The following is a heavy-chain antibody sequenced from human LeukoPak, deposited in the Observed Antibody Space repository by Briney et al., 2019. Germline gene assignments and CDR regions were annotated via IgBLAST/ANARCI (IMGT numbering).Heavy chain of an antibody. J-gene: IGHJ3*02. CDR2: INGNSGGT. CDR1: GYSFTGYY. CDR3: AREVNAVTDAFDI. V-gene: IGHV1-2*02. Sequence: ASVKVSCKASGYSFTGYYMHWVRQAPGQGLEWMGWINGNSGGTNYAQKFQGRVTMTRGTSISTAYMELNRLRSDDTAVYYCAREVNAVTDAFDIWGQGTMVTVSS. D-gene: IGHD2-21*01.